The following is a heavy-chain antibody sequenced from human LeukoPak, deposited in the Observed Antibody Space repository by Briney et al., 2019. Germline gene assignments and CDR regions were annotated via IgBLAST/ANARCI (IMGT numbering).Heavy chain of an antibody. D-gene: IGHD6-19*01. CDR3: ARGASGWYSDY. J-gene: IGHJ4*02. CDR2: ISYDGSNK. CDR1: GFTFSSYG. Sequence: GGSLRLSCAASGFTFSSYGMHWVRQAPGKGLEWVAVISYDGSNKYYADPVKGRFTISRDNSKNTLYLQMNSLRAEDTAVYYCARGASGWYSDYWGQGTLVTVSS. V-gene: IGHV3-30-3*01.